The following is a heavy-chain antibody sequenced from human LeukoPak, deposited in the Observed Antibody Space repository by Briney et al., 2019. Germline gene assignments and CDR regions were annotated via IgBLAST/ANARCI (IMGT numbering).Heavy chain of an antibody. CDR1: GGSISSSSYH. CDR2: VYYSGSI. CDR3: ARRVVIRSYYFDY. Sequence: SETLSLTCTVPGGSISSSSYHWAWIRQPPGKGLEWIGSVYYSGSIYYNPSLKSRVTISVDTSKNQFSLKLSSVTAADTAVYYCARRVVIRSYYFDYWGQGSLVTVSS. J-gene: IGHJ4*02. D-gene: IGHD3-22*01. V-gene: IGHV4-39*01.